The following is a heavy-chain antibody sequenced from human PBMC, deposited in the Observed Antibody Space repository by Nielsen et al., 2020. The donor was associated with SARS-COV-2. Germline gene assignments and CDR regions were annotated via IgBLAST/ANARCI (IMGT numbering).Heavy chain of an antibody. Sequence: GESLKISCAASGFTFSSYWMHWVRQAPGKGLVWVSRINNDGRSTSYADSVKGRFTISRDNAKNTLSLQMNSLRAEDTAVYYCVRESIAAAVDFDYWGQGTLVTVSS. CDR2: INNDGRST. V-gene: IGHV3-74*01. CDR1: GFTFSSYW. J-gene: IGHJ4*02. D-gene: IGHD6-13*01. CDR3: VRESIAAAVDFDY.